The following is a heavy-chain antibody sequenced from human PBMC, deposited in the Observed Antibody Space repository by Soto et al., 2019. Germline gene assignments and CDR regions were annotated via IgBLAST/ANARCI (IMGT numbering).Heavy chain of an antibody. J-gene: IGHJ6*02. CDR1: GVSFSGYY. CDR2: INYSGST. CDR3: ARTGGMDV. V-gene: IGHV4-34*01. Sequence: QVQLQQWGAGLLKPSETLSLTCAVYGVSFSGYYWSWLRQPPGKGPEWIGDINYSGSTKYNPSLESRVTISVDTSKNQFSLKLNSVSAADTAVYYCARTGGMDVWSQGATVTVSS.